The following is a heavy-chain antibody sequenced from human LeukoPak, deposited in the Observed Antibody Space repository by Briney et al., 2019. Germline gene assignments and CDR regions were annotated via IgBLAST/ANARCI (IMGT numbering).Heavy chain of an antibody. J-gene: IGHJ6*02. CDR3: ARGGGLDV. CDR1: GFTFNSYW. CDR2: INHNGNVS. V-gene: IGHV3-7*03. Sequence: GGSLRLSCAASGFTFNSYWMTWARQAPGKGLEWVASINHNGNVSYYVDSVKGRFTISRDNAKNSLYLQMSNLRAEDTAVYFCARGGGLDVWGQGATVTVSS. D-gene: IGHD3-16*01.